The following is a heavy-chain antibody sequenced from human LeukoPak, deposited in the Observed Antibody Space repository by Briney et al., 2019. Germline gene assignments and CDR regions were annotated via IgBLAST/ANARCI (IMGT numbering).Heavy chain of an antibody. J-gene: IGHJ4*02. CDR2: ISSSSSTI. CDR3: ARDKGFAEFSDY. D-gene: IGHD3-10*01. Sequence: TGGSLRLSCAASGFTFINYNINWVRQAPGKGLEWVSFISSSSSTIYYADSVKGRFTVSRDNAKNSLYLQMNGLRDEDTAVYYCARDKGFAEFSDYWGQGTLLTVSS. CDR1: GFTFINYN. V-gene: IGHV3-48*02.